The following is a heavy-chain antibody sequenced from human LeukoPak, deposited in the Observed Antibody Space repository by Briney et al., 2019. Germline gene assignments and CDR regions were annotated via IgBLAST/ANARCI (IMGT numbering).Heavy chain of an antibody. J-gene: IGHJ5*02. Sequence: GASVKVSCKASGYTFTSYYMHWVRQAPGQGLEWMGLINPTGGSTGYAQKFQGRVTMTRDMSTSTDYMELSSLRSEDTATYYCARDNSVGDNAWWFDPWGQGTLVTVSS. CDR2: INPTGGST. V-gene: IGHV1-46*01. CDR3: ARDNSVGDNAWWFDP. CDR1: GYTFTSYY. D-gene: IGHD1-26*01.